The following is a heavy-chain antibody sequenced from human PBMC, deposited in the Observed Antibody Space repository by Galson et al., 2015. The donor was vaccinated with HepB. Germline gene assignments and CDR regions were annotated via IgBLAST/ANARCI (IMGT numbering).Heavy chain of an antibody. CDR1: GFTFTSSA. D-gene: IGHD3-22*01. Sequence: SVKVSCKASGFTFTSSAMQWVRQARGQRLEWIGWIVVGSGNTNYAQMFQERVTITRDMSTSTAYMELSSLRSEDTAVYYCAVHYDSSGYPYWYFDLWGRGTLVTVSS. J-gene: IGHJ2*01. CDR3: AVHYDSSGYPYWYFDL. V-gene: IGHV1-58*02. CDR2: IVVGSGNT.